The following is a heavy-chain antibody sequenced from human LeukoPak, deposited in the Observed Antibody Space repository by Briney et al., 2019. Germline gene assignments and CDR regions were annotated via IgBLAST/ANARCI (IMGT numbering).Heavy chain of an antibody. CDR2: IIPIFGTA. CDR1: GGTFSSYA. CDR3: ARGRYSYGYPYYYYGMDV. Sequence: SVKVSCKASGGTFSSYAISWVQQAPGQGLEWMVGIIPIFGTANYAQKFQGRVTITADESTSTAYMELSSLRSEDTAVYYCARGRYSYGYPYYYYGMDVWGQGTTVTVSS. J-gene: IGHJ6*02. V-gene: IGHV1-69*13. D-gene: IGHD5-18*01.